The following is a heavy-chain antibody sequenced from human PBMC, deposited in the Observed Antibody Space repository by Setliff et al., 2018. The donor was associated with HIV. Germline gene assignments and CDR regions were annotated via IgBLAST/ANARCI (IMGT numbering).Heavy chain of an antibody. CDR3: VRGSADGGGY. CDR1: GLTFSSYA. CDR2: INSDGSIT. Sequence: GGSLRLSCAASGLTFSSYAMHWVRQAPGKGLVWVSRINSDGSITDYADPVKGRFTMSRDNAKNTLYMQMNSLRAEDTAVYYCVRGSADGGGYWGQGTLVTVSS. V-gene: IGHV3-74*01. D-gene: IGHD6-13*01. J-gene: IGHJ4*02.